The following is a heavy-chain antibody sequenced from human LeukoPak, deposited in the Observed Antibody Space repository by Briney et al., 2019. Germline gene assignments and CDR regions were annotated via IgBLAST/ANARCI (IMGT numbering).Heavy chain of an antibody. J-gene: IGHJ3*02. D-gene: IGHD2-15*01. CDR1: GFTFTSSA. V-gene: IGHV3-23*01. Sequence: GGSLRLSCAASGFTFTSSAMSWVRQAPGKGLEWVSAVSGSGAGTYYADSVKGRLTVSRNNSKNTLYLQMNTLRAEDTAVYYCAKERHRYCSGGSCDAFDIWGQGTMVTVSS. CDR2: VSGSGAGT. CDR3: AKERHRYCSGGSCDAFDI.